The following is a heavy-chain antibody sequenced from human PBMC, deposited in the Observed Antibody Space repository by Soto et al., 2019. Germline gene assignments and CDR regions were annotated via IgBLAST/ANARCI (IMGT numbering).Heavy chain of an antibody. J-gene: IGHJ4*02. CDR1: GFTFSSYG. V-gene: IGHV3-30*18. D-gene: IGHD6-19*01. CDR2: ISYDGSNK. Sequence: GGSLRLSCAASGFTFSSYGMHWVRQAPGKGLEWVAVISYDGSNKYYADSVKGRFTISRDNSKNTLYLQMNSLRAEDTAVYYCAKDFWSSSSGWYNRSYYFDYWGQGTLVPVSS. CDR3: AKDFWSSSSGWYNRSYYFDY.